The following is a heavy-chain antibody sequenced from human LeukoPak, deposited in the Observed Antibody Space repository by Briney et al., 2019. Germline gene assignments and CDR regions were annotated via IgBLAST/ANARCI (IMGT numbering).Heavy chain of an antibody. Sequence: SVKVSCKASGYTFTSYAMHWVRQAPGQRLEWMGWINAGNGNTKYSQEFQGRVTITRDTSASTAYMELSSLRSEDMAVYYCAREVTTRDKHPAFDPWGQGTLVTVSS. V-gene: IGHV1-3*03. CDR2: INAGNGNT. CDR1: GYTFTSYA. D-gene: IGHD1/OR15-1a*01. CDR3: AREVTTRDKHPAFDP. J-gene: IGHJ5*02.